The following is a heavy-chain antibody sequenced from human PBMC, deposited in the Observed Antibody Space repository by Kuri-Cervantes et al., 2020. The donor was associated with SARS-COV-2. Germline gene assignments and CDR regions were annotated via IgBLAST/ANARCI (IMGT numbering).Heavy chain of an antibody. CDR1: GFTFSDYY. Sequence: GGSLRLSCAASGFTFSDYYMSWIRQAPGKGLEWVGRIKSKTDGGTTDYAAPVKGRFTISRDDSKNTLYLQMNSLKTEDTAVYYCTTDGYGDYGVNYWGQGTLVTVSS. D-gene: IGHD4-17*01. CDR2: IKSKTDGGTT. V-gene: IGHV3-15*01. J-gene: IGHJ4*02. CDR3: TTDGYGDYGVNY.